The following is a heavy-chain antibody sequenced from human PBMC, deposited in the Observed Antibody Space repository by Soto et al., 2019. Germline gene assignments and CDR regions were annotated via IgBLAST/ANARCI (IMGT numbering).Heavy chain of an antibody. CDR3: VRAPNNSYYDS. CDR1: GFTFSNYG. J-gene: IGHJ4*02. V-gene: IGHV3-21*05. CDR2: IIGSSSYI. D-gene: IGHD1-1*01. Sequence: GGSLRLSCAAPGFTFSNYGMNWVRQAPGKGLEWISFIIGSSSYIEYADSVKGRFTISRDNARNSLYLQMSSLSAEDTAVYYCVRAPNNSYYDSWGQGTLVTVSS.